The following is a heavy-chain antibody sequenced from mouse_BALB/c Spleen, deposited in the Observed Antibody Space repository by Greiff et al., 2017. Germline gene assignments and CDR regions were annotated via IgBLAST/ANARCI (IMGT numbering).Heavy chain of an antibody. CDR3: ARSPYYGSRGYFDY. J-gene: IGHJ2*01. CDR2: IYPGDGDT. CDR1: GYTFTSYW. D-gene: IGHD1-1*01. Sequence: VKLMESGAELARPGASVKLSCKASGYTFTSYWMQWVKQRPGQGLEWIGAIYPGDGDTRYTQKFKGKATLTADKSSSTAYMQLSSLASEDSAVYYCARSPYYGSRGYFDYWGQGTTLTVSS. V-gene: IGHV1-87*01.